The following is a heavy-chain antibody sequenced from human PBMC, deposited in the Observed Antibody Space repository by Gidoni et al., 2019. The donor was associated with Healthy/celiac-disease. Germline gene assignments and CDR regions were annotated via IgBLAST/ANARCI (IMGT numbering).Heavy chain of an antibody. Sequence: EVPLLESGGGLVQPGGSLRLSGAASGFTFSRYARSWVRQAPGKGLELVSAISGSGGSTYNADAVKGRFTISRDNSKNTLYLQMNSLRAEDTAVYYCAKGVAVAGTVFDYWGQGTLVTVSS. CDR2: ISGSGGST. J-gene: IGHJ4*02. V-gene: IGHV3-23*01. CDR1: GFTFSRYA. CDR3: AKGVAVAGTVFDY. D-gene: IGHD6-19*01.